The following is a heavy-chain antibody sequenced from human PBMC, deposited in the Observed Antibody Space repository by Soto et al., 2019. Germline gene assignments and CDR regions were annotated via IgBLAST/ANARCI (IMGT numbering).Heavy chain of an antibody. Sequence: GGSLRLSCAASGFTFSDYYMSWIRQAPGKGLEWVSYISSSGSTIYYADSVKGRFTISRDNAKNSLYLQMNSLRAEDTAVYYCARDREDDFWSGPQTGLFDYWGQGTLVTVSS. V-gene: IGHV3-11*01. CDR1: GFTFSDYY. CDR3: ARDREDDFWSGPQTGLFDY. D-gene: IGHD3-3*01. CDR2: ISSSGSTI. J-gene: IGHJ4*02.